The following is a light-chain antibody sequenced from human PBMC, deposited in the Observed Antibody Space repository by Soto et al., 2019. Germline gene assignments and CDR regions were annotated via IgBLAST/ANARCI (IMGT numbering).Light chain of an antibody. V-gene: IGKV3-15*01. J-gene: IGKJ4*01. CDR3: QKYYDWPLT. CDR2: DAS. CDR1: QSVGRN. Sequence: EIVMTQSPATLSGSPGERVTLSYRASQSVGRNLAWYQQKPGQAPRLLIYDASTRATGIPTRFSGSGSGTEFTLTISGLQSEDLATYYCQKYYDWPLTFGGGTKVEIK.